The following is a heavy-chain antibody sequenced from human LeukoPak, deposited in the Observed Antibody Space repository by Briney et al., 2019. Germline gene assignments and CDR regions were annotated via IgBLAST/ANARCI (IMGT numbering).Heavy chain of an antibody. CDR1: GFTFSSYE. CDR3: ARARGMDDYGDFRIK. V-gene: IGHV3-48*03. Sequence: PGGSLRLSCAASGFTFSSYEMNWVRQAPGKGLEWVSYISSSGSTIYYADSVKGRFTISRDNAKNSLSLQMNGLRAEDTAVYYCARARGMDDYGDFRIKWGQGTLVTVSS. D-gene: IGHD4-17*01. CDR2: ISSSGSTI. J-gene: IGHJ4*02.